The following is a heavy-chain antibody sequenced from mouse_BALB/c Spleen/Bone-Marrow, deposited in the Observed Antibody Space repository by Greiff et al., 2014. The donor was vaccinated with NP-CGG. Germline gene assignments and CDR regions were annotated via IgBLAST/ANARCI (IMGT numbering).Heavy chain of an antibody. V-gene: IGHV5-17*02. D-gene: IGHD2-1*01. CDR2: ISSGSSTI. Sequence: VQLKESGGGLVQPGGSRKLSCAASGFTFSSFGMHWVRQAPEKGLEWVAYISSGSSTIYYADTVKGRFTISRDNPKNTLFPQMTSLRSEDTAMYYCARGGNFAWFAYWGQGTLVTVSA. CDR3: ARGGNFAWFAY. CDR1: GFTFSSFG. J-gene: IGHJ3*01.